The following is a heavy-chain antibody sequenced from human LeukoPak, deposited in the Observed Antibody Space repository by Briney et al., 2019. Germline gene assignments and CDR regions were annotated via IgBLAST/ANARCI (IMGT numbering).Heavy chain of an antibody. CDR1: GFTFSDYS. J-gene: IGHJ6*03. CDR2: ISSSSSYI. V-gene: IGHV3-21*01. D-gene: IGHD1-14*01. CDR3: ARGATGGAALFYYMDV. Sequence: GGSLRLSCAASGFTFSDYSMNWVRQAPGKGLEWVSSISSSSSYIYYADSVKGRFTISRDNAKNSLYLQMNSLRAEDTAVYYCARGATGGAALFYYMDVWGKGTTVTVSS.